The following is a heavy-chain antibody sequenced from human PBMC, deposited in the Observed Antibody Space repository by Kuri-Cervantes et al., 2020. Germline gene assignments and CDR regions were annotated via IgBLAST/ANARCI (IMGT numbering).Heavy chain of an antibody. V-gene: IGHV1-8*01. CDR1: GYTFTSYD. J-gene: IGHJ5*02. CDR2: MNPNSGNT. Sequence: ASVKVSCKASGYTFTSYDTNWVRQATGQGLEWMGWMNPNSGNTGYAQKFQGRVTMTRNTSISTAYMELSSLRSEDTAVYYCARAGSMVRGDDWFDPWGQGTLVTVSS. CDR3: ARAGSMVRGDDWFDP. D-gene: IGHD3-10*01.